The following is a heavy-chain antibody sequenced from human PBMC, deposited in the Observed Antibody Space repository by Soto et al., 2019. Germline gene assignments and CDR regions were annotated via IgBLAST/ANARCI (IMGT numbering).Heavy chain of an antibody. CDR1: GFTFSGSA. CDR3: TTIVGAMGALDY. D-gene: IGHD1-26*01. Sequence: EVQLVESGGGLVQPGGSLKLSCAASGFTFSGSAMHWVRQASGKGLEWVGRIRSKANSYATAYAASVKGRFTISRDDSKNTAYLQMNSLKTEDTAVYYCTTIVGAMGALDYWGQGTLVTVSS. V-gene: IGHV3-73*01. J-gene: IGHJ4*02. CDR2: IRSKANSYAT.